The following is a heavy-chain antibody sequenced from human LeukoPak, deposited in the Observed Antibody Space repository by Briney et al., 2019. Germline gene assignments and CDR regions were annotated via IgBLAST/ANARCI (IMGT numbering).Heavy chain of an antibody. CDR1: GGSFSGYY. J-gene: IGHJ4*02. CDR2: INHSGST. Sequence: SETLSLTCAVYGGSFSGYYWSWIRQPPGKGLEWIGEINHSGSTNYNPSLKSQVTISVDTSKNQFSLKLSSVTAADTAVYYCAREGAGNYYDSSGYYPTGGYDYWGQGTLVTVSS. CDR3: AREGAGNYYDSSGYYPTGGYDY. D-gene: IGHD3-22*01. V-gene: IGHV4-34*01.